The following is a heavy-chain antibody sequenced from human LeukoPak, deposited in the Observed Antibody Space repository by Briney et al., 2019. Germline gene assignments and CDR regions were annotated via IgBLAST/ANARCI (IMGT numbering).Heavy chain of an antibody. Sequence: PGGSLRLSCAASGFTFSSYEMNWVRQAPGTGLEWVSYISSSGSDMYYADSVKGRFTISRDNAKSSLYLQMNSLRAEDTAVYYCATCMIRGVIRSWGQGTLVTVSS. CDR2: ISSSGSDM. J-gene: IGHJ5*02. CDR3: ATCMIRGVIRS. CDR1: GFTFSSYE. V-gene: IGHV3-48*03. D-gene: IGHD3-10*01.